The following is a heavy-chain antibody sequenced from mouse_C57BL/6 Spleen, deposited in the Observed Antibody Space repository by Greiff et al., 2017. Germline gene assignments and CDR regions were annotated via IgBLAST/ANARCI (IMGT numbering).Heavy chain of an antibody. J-gene: IGHJ4*01. CDR2: IYPGDGDT. V-gene: IGHV1-82*01. Sequence: QVQLQQSGPELVKPGASVKISCKASCYAFSSSWMNWVKQRPGKGLEWIGRIYPGDGDTNYNGKFKGKATLTADKSSSTAYMQLSSLTSEDSAVYFCARAYDYNYAMDYWGQGTSVTVSS. CDR1: CYAFSSSW. CDR3: ARAYDYNYAMDY. D-gene: IGHD2-4*01.